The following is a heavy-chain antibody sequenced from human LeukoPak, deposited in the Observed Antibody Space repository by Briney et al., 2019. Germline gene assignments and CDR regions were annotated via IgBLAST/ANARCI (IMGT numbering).Heavy chain of an antibody. CDR2: INPNSGGT. J-gene: IGHJ4*02. CDR1: GYTFTGYY. CDR3: ARGRGTGWQRYYFDY. V-gene: IGHV1-2*02. D-gene: IGHD3/OR15-3a*01. Sequence: ASVKVSCKASGYTFTGYYMHWVRQAPGQGLEWMGWINPNSGGTNYAQKFQGRVTMTRDTSISTAYVELSRLRSDDTAVYYCARGRGTGWQRYYFDYWGQGTLVTVSS.